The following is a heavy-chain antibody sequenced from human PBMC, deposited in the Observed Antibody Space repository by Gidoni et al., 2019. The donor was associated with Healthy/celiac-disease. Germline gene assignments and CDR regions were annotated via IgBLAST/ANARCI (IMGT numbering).Heavy chain of an antibody. Sequence: EVQLLESGGGLVKPGGSLRLSCAASGFTFSSYSMNWVRQAPGKGLEWVSSISSSSSYIYYADSVKGRFTISRDNAKNSLYLQMNSLRAEDTAVYYCAREPGIAVAGFDPWGQGTLVTVSS. V-gene: IGHV3-21*01. J-gene: IGHJ5*02. CDR3: AREPGIAVAGFDP. D-gene: IGHD6-19*01. CDR2: ISSSSSYI. CDR1: GFTFSSYS.